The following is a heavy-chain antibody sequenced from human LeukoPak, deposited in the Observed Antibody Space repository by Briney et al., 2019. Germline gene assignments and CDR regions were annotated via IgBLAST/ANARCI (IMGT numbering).Heavy chain of an antibody. V-gene: IGHV4-4*07. CDR2: IYTSGNT. D-gene: IGHD1-26*01. CDR3: ARVLVGANYYYYYMDV. J-gene: IGHJ6*03. Sequence: PSGTLSLTCTVSGGSISSYYWSWIRQPAGKGLEWIGRIYTSGNTNYNPSLKSRVTISVDKFKNQFSLKLSSVTAADTAVYYCARVLVGANYYYYYMDVWGKGTTVTVSS. CDR1: GGSISSYY.